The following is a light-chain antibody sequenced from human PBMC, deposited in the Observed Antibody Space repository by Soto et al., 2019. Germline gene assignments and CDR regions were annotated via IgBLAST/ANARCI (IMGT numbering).Light chain of an antibody. Sequence: DIFMTQSPDSLALSLGARATINCRSSHSILHTSNNKKYLTRYQQKPGHPPRLLIDWAYTREAGVPDRFSGRGSGTDFTLTISSLKAEDGAVYYCQQYYDTPYTFGQGTKL. CDR1: HSILHTSNNKKY. V-gene: IGKV4-1*01. CDR3: QQYYDTPYT. CDR2: WAY. J-gene: IGKJ2*01.